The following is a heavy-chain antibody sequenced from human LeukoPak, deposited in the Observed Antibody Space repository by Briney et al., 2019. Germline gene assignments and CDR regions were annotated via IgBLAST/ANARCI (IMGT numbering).Heavy chain of an antibody. D-gene: IGHD6-13*01. V-gene: IGHV4-4*07. CDR2: IYTSGST. J-gene: IGHJ4*02. CDR1: GGSISSYY. Sequence: PSGTLSLTCTVSGGSISSYYWSWIRQPAGKGLEWIGRIYTSGSTNYNPSLKSRVTISVDKSKNQFSLKLSSVTAADTAVYYCARADIAGSSSNFDYWGQGTLVTVSS. CDR3: ARADIAGSSSNFDY.